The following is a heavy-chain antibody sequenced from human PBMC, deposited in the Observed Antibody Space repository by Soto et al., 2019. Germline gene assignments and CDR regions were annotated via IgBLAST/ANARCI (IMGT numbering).Heavy chain of an antibody. V-gene: IGHV3-21*01. CDR2: ISSDNKYI. Sequence: GGSLRLSCAGAGFSFFSYTMTWVRQAPGKGLEWVSSISSDNKYIYYADSVKGRFTISRDNAKSSLFLQMNSLRADDTAVYYCTRSPRSITGTPTGGAQNDYWGQGALVTISS. J-gene: IGHJ4*02. CDR3: TRSPRSITGTPTGGAQNDY. D-gene: IGHD1-7*01. CDR1: GFSFFSYT.